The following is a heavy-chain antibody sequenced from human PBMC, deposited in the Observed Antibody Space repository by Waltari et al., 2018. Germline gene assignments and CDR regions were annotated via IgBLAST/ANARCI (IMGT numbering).Heavy chain of an antibody. J-gene: IGHJ4*02. D-gene: IGHD1-26*01. V-gene: IGHV3-23*01. CDR1: GFTFSSYA. CDR2: ISGSGGRT. Sequence: EVQLLESGGGLVQPGGSLRLSCAASGFTFSSYAMSWVRQAPGKGLEWVSAISGSGGRTYYADSVKGRFTISRDNSKNTRYRQMNSLRAEDTAVYYCAKVAVGALEFDYWGQGTLVTVSS. CDR3: AKVAVGALEFDY.